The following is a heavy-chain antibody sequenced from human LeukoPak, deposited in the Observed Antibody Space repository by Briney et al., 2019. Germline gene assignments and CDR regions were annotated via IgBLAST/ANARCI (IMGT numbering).Heavy chain of an antibody. CDR2: ISNSGDRT. CDR3: AKGLNP. V-gene: IGHV3-23*01. CDR1: GFTFITYA. J-gene: IGHJ5*02. Sequence: PGGSLRLSCAASGFTFITYAVTWVRQAPGKGLEWVSAISNSGDRTYYAASVKGRFTISRDNSKNTLYLQMSSLRAEDTAVYYCAKGLNPWGQGTLVTVSS.